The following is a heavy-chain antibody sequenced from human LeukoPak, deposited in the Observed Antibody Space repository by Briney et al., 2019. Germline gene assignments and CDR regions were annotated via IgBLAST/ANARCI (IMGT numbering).Heavy chain of an antibody. Sequence: GGSLRLSCAASGFTFSSYAMSWVRQAPGKGLEWVSAISGSGGSTYYADSVKGRFTISRDNSKNTLYLQMNSLRAEDTAIYYCAKDLNHYGSGSYVSWFDPWDQGTLVTVSS. V-gene: IGHV3-23*01. CDR3: AKDLNHYGSGSYVSWFDP. J-gene: IGHJ5*02. CDR1: GFTFSSYA. D-gene: IGHD3-10*01. CDR2: ISGSGGST.